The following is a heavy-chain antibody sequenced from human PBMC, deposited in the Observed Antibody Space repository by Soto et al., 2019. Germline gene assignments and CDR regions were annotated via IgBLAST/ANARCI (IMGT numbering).Heavy chain of an antibody. CDR2: ISGSGGST. Sequence: PGGSLRLSCAASGFTFSSYAMSWVRQAPGKGLEWVSAISGSGGSTYYADSVKGRLTISRDNSKNTLYLQMNSLRAEDTAVYYCAKDGIVVVPAAPPTSVHYYYMDVWGKGTTVTVSS. CDR1: GFTFSSYA. D-gene: IGHD2-2*01. J-gene: IGHJ6*03. V-gene: IGHV3-23*01. CDR3: AKDGIVVVPAAPPTSVHYYYMDV.